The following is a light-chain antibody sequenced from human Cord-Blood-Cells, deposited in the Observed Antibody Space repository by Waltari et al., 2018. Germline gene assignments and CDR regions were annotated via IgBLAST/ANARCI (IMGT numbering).Light chain of an antibody. V-gene: IGKV1-5*03. Sequence: DIQMTQSPSTLSASVGDRVPITCRASQSISSWLAWYQQKPGKAPKLLIYKASSLESGVPSRFSGSGSWTEFTLTISSLQPDDFATYYCQQYNSYSPTWTFGQGTKVEIK. CDR2: KAS. CDR3: QQYNSYSPTWT. J-gene: IGKJ1*01. CDR1: QSISSW.